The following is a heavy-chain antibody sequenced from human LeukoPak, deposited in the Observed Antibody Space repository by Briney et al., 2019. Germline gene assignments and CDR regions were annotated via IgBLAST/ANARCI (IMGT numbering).Heavy chain of an antibody. CDR3: ARMTAHAFDI. V-gene: IGHV3-74*01. CDR1: GFTFSSYW. CDR2: INGDGGRT. D-gene: IGHD2-21*02. Sequence: GGSLRLSCTASGFTFSSYWMHWVRQAPGKGLVWVSCINGDGGRTNYADSVKGRFTISRDNAKNTLYLQMNSLRAEDTAVYYCARMTAHAFDIWGQGTMVTVSS. J-gene: IGHJ3*02.